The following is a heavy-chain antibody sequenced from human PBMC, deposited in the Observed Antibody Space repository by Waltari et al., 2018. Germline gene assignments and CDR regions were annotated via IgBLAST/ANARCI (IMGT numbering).Heavy chain of an antibody. D-gene: IGHD3-16*01. Sequence: QVQLQESGPGLVKPSGTLSLTCAVSDGSISSSNWWSWVRQPPGKGLEWIGEIYHSGSTNYNPSLKSLVTISVDKSKNQFSLKLSSVTAADTAVYYCARVGRLEPFDYWGQGTLVTVSS. V-gene: IGHV4-4*02. J-gene: IGHJ4*02. CDR2: IYHSGST. CDR3: ARVGRLEPFDY. CDR1: DGSISSSNW.